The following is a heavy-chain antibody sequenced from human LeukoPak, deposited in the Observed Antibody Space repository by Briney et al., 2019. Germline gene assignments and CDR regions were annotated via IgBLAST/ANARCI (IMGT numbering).Heavy chain of an antibody. D-gene: IGHD2-21*01. CDR1: GFTFSSYE. Sequence: VGSLRLSCAASGFTFSSYEMNWVREAPGRGLGWVSYICSSGSTIYYADSVKGRFTISRDNAKNSLYLQMNRLRAEDTAVYYCARPRGCGTSRCNNFDYWGQGTLVTVSS. CDR2: ICSSGSTI. V-gene: IGHV3-48*03. CDR3: ARPRGCGTSRCNNFDY. J-gene: IGHJ4*02.